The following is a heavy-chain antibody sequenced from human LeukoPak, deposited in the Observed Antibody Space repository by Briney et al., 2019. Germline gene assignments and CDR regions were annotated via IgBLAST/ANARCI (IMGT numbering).Heavy chain of an antibody. Sequence: SETLSLTCSVSGGSISSSSYYWDWIRQPPGKGLEWIGEINHSGSTNYNPSLKSRVTISVDTSKNQFSLKLSSVTAADTAVYYCARLKLRCSSTSCQFAWFDPWGQGTLVTVSS. J-gene: IGHJ5*02. CDR2: INHSGST. CDR3: ARLKLRCSSTSCQFAWFDP. CDR1: GGSISSSSYY. D-gene: IGHD2-2*01. V-gene: IGHV4-39*07.